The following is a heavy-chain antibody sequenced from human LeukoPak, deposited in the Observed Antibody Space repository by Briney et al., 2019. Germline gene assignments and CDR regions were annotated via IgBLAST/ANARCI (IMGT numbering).Heavy chain of an antibody. D-gene: IGHD1-26*01. CDR2: IYYSGST. J-gene: IGHJ5*02. V-gene: IGHV4-59*01. CDR1: GGSISSYY. Sequence: SETLSLTCTVSGGSISSYYWSWIRQPPGKGLEWIGYIYYSGSTNYNPSLKSRVTISVDTSKNQFSLKLSSVTAADTAVYYCARGAVGATDNWFDPWGQGTLVTVSS. CDR3: ARGAVGATDNWFDP.